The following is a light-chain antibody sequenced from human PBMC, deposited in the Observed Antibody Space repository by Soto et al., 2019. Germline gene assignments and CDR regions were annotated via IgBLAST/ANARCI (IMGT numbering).Light chain of an antibody. V-gene: IGKV1-27*01. CDR2: AAS. Sequence: DIQMTQSPSSLSASVGDRVTITCRASQGISNYLAWYQQKPWKVPKLLIYAASTLQSVVPSRFSGSGSGTEFTLTISSLQPEDVATYYCQKYNCAPRTFGQGTKVEIK. J-gene: IGKJ1*01. CDR3: QKYNCAPRT. CDR1: QGISNY.